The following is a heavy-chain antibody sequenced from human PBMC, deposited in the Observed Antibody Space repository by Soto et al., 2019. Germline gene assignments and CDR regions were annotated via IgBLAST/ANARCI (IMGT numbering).Heavy chain of an antibody. CDR3: ARSRNSYRSRVDY. Sequence: SETLSLTCTVSGGSISSYYWSWIRQPPGKGLEWIGYIYYSGSTNYNPSLKSRVTISVDTSKNQFSLKLSSVTAADTAVYYCARSRNSYRSRVDYWDQATLGTVS. CDR2: IYYSGST. V-gene: IGHV4-59*01. D-gene: IGHD5-18*01. CDR1: GGSISSYY. J-gene: IGHJ4*02.